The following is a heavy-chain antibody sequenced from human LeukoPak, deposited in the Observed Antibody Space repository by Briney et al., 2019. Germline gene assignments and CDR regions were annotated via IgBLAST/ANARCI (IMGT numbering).Heavy chain of an antibody. J-gene: IGHJ4*02. Sequence: GGSLRLSCSASGFTFSSYAMHWVRQAPGKGLEYVSAISSNGGSTYYADSVKGRFTISRDNSKNTLYLQMSSLRAEDTAVYHCVKRGGDSYGYITYYFDYWGQGTLVTVSS. CDR3: VKRGGDSYGYITYYFDY. CDR2: ISSNGGST. D-gene: IGHD5-18*01. V-gene: IGHV3-64D*06. CDR1: GFTFSSYA.